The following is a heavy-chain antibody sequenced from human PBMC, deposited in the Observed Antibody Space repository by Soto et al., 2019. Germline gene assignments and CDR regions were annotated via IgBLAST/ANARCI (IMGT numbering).Heavy chain of an antibody. J-gene: IGHJ6*02. CDR1: GFTFDDYA. CDR3: AKDMGQQLDYYYYYGMDV. Sequence: GGSLRLSCAASGFTFDDYAMHWVRQAPGKGLEWVSLISWDGGSTYYADSVKGRFTISRDNSKNSLYLQMNSLRAEDTALYYCAKDMGQQLDYYYYYGMDVWGQGTTVTVSS. CDR2: ISWDGGST. V-gene: IGHV3-43D*04. D-gene: IGHD6-13*01.